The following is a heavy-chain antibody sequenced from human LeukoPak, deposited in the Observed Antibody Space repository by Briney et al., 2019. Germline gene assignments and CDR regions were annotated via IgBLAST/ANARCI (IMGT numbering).Heavy chain of an antibody. D-gene: IGHD3-9*01. V-gene: IGHV1-2*02. CDR1: GYTFTGYY. CDR3: ATASLTYYDILTGYYIDYYYYYGMDV. J-gene: IGHJ6*02. CDR2: INPNSGVT. Sequence: ASVKVSCKASGYTFTGYYMHWVRQAPGQGLEWMRWINPNSGVTNYAQKFQGRVTMTRDTSISTAYMELSRLRSDDTAVYYCATASLTYYDILTGYYIDYYYYYGMDVWGQGTTVTVSS.